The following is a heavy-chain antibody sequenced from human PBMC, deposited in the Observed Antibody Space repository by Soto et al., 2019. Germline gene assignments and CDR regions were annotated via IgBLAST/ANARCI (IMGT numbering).Heavy chain of an antibody. CDR1: GFTFSSYW. D-gene: IGHD2-15*01. V-gene: IGHV3-74*01. Sequence: GGSLRLSCAASGFTFSSYWMHWVRQAPGKGLVWVSRINSDGSSTSYADSVKGRFTISRDNAKNTLYLQMNSLRAEDTAVYYCARDGWLISPYYYYGMDVWGQGTTVTVSS. CDR2: INSDGSST. CDR3: ARDGWLISPYYYYGMDV. J-gene: IGHJ6*02.